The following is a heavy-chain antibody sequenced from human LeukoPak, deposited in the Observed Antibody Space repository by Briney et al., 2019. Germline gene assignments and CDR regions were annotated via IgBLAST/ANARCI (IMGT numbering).Heavy chain of an antibody. CDR3: AKERNLEIAVAGTIFDY. V-gene: IGHV3-30*18. J-gene: IGHJ4*02. CDR2: ISYDGSNK. CDR1: GFTFSSYA. Sequence: GGSLRLSCAASGFTFSSYAMHWVRQAPGKGLEWVAFISYDGSNKYYADSVKGRFTFSRDNSKNTLYLQMNSLRAEDTAVYYCAKERNLEIAVAGTIFDYWGQGTLVTVSS. D-gene: IGHD6-19*01.